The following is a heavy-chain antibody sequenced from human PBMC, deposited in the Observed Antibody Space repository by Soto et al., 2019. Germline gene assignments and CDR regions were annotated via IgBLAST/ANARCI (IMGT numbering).Heavy chain of an antibody. J-gene: IGHJ6*02. Sequence: GASVKVSCKASGYTFTGYYMHWVRQAPGQGLEWMGWINPNSGGTNYAQKFQGRVTMTRDTSISTAYMELSRLRSDDTAVYYCARPSNYAMGYSYYAMDVWGQGTTVTVSS. V-gene: IGHV1-2*02. CDR1: GYTFTGYY. CDR3: ARPSNYAMGYSYYAMDV. D-gene: IGHD4-4*01. CDR2: INPNSGGT.